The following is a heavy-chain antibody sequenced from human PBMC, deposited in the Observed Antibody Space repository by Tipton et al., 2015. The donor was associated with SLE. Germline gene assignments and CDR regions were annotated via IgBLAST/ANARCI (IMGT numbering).Heavy chain of an antibody. CDR3: ARDSAVNFWYFDL. J-gene: IGHJ2*01. CDR2: ISYTGNT. CDR1: GGSINDYY. V-gene: IGHV4-59*01. Sequence: TLSLTCIVSGGSINDYYWGWIRQSPGKGLEWIGYISYTGNTNFNPSLKSRVTMSAATSKNQFSLRLTSVTAADTAMYYCARDSAVNFWYFDLWGRGTLVTVSS.